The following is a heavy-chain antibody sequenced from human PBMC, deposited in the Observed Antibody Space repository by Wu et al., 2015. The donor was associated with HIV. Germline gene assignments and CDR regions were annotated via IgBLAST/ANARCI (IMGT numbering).Heavy chain of an antibody. Sequence: QVQLVQSGAEVKKPGASVKVSCKASGYTFTGYYMHWVRQAPGQGLEWMGWINPNSGGTNYAQKFQGRVTMTRDTSTSTAYMELSRLRSDDTAVYYCARDNYYGSGSYYKKYYFDYWGQGTLVTVSS. D-gene: IGHD3-10*01. CDR1: GYTFTGYY. CDR3: ARDNYYGSGSYYKKYYFDY. CDR2: INPNSGGT. V-gene: IGHV1-2*02. J-gene: IGHJ4*02.